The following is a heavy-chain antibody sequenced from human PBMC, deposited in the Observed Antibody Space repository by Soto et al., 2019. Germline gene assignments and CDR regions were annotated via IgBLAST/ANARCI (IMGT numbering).Heavy chain of an antibody. Sequence: QVQLQESGPGLVKPSQTLSLTCSVSGGSISSIDYFCSWIRHPPGKGLEWIRFIYHTGTTYDKPSLRSRVTISIDTSTSKFSMNLNSVTAADTAVYYCARVMAAMQNWLDPWGQGTLVTVSP. CDR3: ARVMAAMQNWLDP. D-gene: IGHD2-2*01. J-gene: IGHJ5*02. CDR1: GGSISSIDYF. V-gene: IGHV4-30-4*01. CDR2: IYHTGTT.